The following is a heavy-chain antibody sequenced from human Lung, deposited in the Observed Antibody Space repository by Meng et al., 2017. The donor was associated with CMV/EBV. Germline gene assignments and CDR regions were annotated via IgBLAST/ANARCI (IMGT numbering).Heavy chain of an antibody. CDR1: GLTFSRSW. D-gene: IGHD5-18*01. CDR3: ARELGGYSHGKNSGYHQYGMDV. J-gene: IGHJ6*02. CDR2: IKQDGSEK. Sequence: SCAASGLTFSRSWMSWFGQAPGKGLEWVANIKQDGSEKYYVDSVKGRFTISRDNAKNSLYLQMNSLRAEDTAVYYCARELGGYSHGKNSGYHQYGMDVXGQGXTVTVSS. V-gene: IGHV3-7*01.